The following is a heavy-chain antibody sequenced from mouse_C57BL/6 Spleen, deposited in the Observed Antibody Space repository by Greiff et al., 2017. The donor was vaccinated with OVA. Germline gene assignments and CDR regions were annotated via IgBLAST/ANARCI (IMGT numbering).Heavy chain of an antibody. D-gene: IGHD1-1*01. Sequence: EVMLVESGGGLVQPGGSLSLSCAASGFTFTDYYMSWVRQPPGKALEWLGFIRNKANGYTTEYSASVKGRFTISRDKSQSIIYLQMKDMRAEDSGTYYSARSLLRGDYYYAMDYWGQGTSVTVSS. V-gene: IGHV7-3*01. CDR3: ARSLLRGDYYYAMDY. J-gene: IGHJ4*01. CDR1: GFTFTDYY. CDR2: IRNKANGYTT.